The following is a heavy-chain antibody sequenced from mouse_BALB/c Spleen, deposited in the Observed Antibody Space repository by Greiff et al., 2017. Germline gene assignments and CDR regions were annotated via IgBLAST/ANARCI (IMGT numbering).Heavy chain of an antibody. CDR2: ISSGGST. Sequence: EVHLVESGGGLVKPGGSLKLSCAASGFTFSSYAMSWVRQTPEKRLEWVASISSGGSTYYPDSVKGRFTISRDNARNILYLQMSSLRSEDTAMYYCARDGIRYAMDYWGQGTSVTVSS. J-gene: IGHJ4*01. CDR1: GFTFSSYA. CDR3: ARDGIRYAMDY. V-gene: IGHV5-6-5*01.